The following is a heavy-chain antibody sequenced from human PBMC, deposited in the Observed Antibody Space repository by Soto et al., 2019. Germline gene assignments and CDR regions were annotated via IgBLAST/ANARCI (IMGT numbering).Heavy chain of an antibody. CDR3: AKYGPGYYGSGSYYNSYYFDY. J-gene: IGHJ4*02. D-gene: IGHD3-10*01. Sequence: GGSLRLSCAASGFTFSSYAMSWVRQAPGKGLEWVSAISGSGGSTYYADSVKGRFTISRDNSKNTLYLQMNSLRAEDTAVYYCAKYGPGYYGSGSYYNSYYFDYWGQGTLVTVSS. CDR2: ISGSGGST. V-gene: IGHV3-23*01. CDR1: GFTFSSYA.